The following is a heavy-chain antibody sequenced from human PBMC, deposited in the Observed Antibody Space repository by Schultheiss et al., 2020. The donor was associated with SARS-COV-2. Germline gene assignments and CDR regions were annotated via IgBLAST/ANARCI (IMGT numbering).Heavy chain of an antibody. D-gene: IGHD3-3*01. Sequence: ASVKVSCKASGGTFSSYAISWVRQAPGQGLEWMGGINPNSGGTNYAQKFQGRVTMTRDTSISTAYMELSRLRSDDTAVYYCARGAILGVVTGDYWGQGTLVTVSS. J-gene: IGHJ4*02. CDR2: INPNSGGT. CDR3: ARGAILGVVTGDY. CDR1: GGTFSSYA. V-gene: IGHV1-2*02.